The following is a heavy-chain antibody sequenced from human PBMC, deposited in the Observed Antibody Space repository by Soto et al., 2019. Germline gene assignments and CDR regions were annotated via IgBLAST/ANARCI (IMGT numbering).Heavy chain of an antibody. CDR1: GGSFSGYY. V-gene: IGHV4-34*01. CDR3: ARGRWQLVPRSGYFQH. Sequence: SETLSLTCAVYGGSFSGYYWSWIRQPPGKGLEWIGEINHSGSTNYNPPLKSRVTISVDTSKNQFSLKLSSVTAADTAVYYCARGRWQLVPRSGYFQHWGQGTLVTVSS. J-gene: IGHJ1*01. CDR2: INHSGST. D-gene: IGHD6-13*01.